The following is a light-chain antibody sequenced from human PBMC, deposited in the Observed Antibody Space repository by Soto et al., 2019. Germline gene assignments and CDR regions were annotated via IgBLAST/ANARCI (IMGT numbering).Light chain of an antibody. V-gene: IGKV1-5*03. CDR1: QSIGSW. J-gene: IGKJ1*01. CDR2: KAS. CDR3: QQYNSYST. Sequence: DIQMTHSPSILSASVGYRVNITCRASQSIGSWVAWYQQKPGRAPNLLIHKASHLESGVPSSLSGSGSGTDFTLTISSMQPGDFATYYCQQYNSYSTFGHGTKVDI.